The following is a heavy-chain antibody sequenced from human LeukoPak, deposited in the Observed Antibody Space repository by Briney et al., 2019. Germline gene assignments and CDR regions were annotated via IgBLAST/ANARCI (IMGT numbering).Heavy chain of an antibody. D-gene: IGHD6-13*01. V-gene: IGHV3-7*01. CDR2: IKEDGSEK. J-gene: IGHJ6*03. Sequence: GGSLRLSCAASGFTFSSYWMSWVRQAPGKGLEWVANIKEDGSEKYYVDSVKGRFTISRDSAKNSLYLQMNSLRAEDTAVYYCARDAAVQQLGYYYYYMDVWGKGITVTVSS. CDR3: ARDAAVQQLGYYYYYMDV. CDR1: GFTFSSYW.